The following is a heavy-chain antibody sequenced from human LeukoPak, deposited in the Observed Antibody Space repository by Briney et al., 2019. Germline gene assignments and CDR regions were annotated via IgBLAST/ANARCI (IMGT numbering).Heavy chain of an antibody. CDR2: INHSGST. Sequence: SETLSLTCAVYGGSFSGYYWSWIRQPPGKGLEWIGEINHSGSTNYNPSLKSRVTISVDTSKNQFSLKLSSVTAADTAVYYCASSAAEYLYYFDYWGQGTLVTVSS. D-gene: IGHD6-13*01. CDR1: GGSFSGYY. V-gene: IGHV4-34*01. J-gene: IGHJ4*02. CDR3: ASSAAEYLYYFDY.